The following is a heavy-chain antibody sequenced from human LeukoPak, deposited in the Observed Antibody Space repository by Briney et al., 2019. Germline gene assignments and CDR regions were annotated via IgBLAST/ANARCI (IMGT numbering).Heavy chain of an antibody. V-gene: IGHV4-4*07. Sequence: PSETLSLTCAVYGGSFSGYYWSWIRQPAGKRLEWIGRIYTSGSTNYNPSLKSRVTISVDTSKSQFSLNLSSVTAADTAIYYCAREYRAGAFDIWGQGTMVTVSS. J-gene: IGHJ3*02. CDR1: GGSFSGYY. CDR3: AREYRAGAFDI. CDR2: IYTSGST. D-gene: IGHD1-14*01.